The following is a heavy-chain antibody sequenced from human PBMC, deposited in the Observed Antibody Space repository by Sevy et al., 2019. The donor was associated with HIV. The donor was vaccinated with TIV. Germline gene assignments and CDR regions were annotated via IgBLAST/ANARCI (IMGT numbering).Heavy chain of an antibody. CDR1: GCSVSSGSYY. CDR2: IYYSGST. Sequence: SESLSLTCTVSGCSVSSGSYYWSWIRQPPGKGLEWIGYIYYSGSTNYNPSLKSRVTISVDPSKNQFSLKLSSVTAADTAVYYCASSTSYYYYYGMDVWGQGTTVTVSS. J-gene: IGHJ6*02. V-gene: IGHV4-61*01. CDR3: ASSTSYYYYYGMDV.